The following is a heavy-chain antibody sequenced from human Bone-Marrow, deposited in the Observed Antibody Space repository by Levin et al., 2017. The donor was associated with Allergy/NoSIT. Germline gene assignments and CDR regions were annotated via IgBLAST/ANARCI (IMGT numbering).Heavy chain of an antibody. CDR1: GFTFSDHY. V-gene: IGHV3-72*01. J-gene: IGHJ4*02. CDR2: SRNKANSYTT. D-gene: IGHD3-22*01. Sequence: AGGSLRLSCAASGFTFSDHYMDWVRQAPGKGLEWVGRSRNKANSYTTEYAASVKGRFIISRDESKDLLYLQMNSLKIEDTAVYSCARGESRGFSNYWGQGTLVTVSS. CDR3: ARGESRGFSNY.